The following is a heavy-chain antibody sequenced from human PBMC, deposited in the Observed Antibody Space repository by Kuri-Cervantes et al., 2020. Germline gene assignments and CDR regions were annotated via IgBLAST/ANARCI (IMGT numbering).Heavy chain of an antibody. D-gene: IGHD6-13*01. CDR2: IGTAGDT. J-gene: IGHJ6*03. V-gene: IGHV3-13*01. Sequence: GESLKISCAASGFTFSSYDMHWVRQATGKGLEWVSAIGTAGDTYYPGSVKGRFTISRDNSKNTLYLQMNSLRADDTAVYFCARSATDYYYYYMDVWGKGTTVTVSS. CDR1: GFTFSSYD. CDR3: ARSATDYYYYYMDV.